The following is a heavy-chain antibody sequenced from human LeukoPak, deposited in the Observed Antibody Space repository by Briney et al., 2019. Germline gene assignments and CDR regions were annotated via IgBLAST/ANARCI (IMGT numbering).Heavy chain of an antibody. Sequence: GGPVRLLCAACGFAFGHYTMQGVRHAPGRGLVGVSLISWECGNTHYADSGKGRFTISRNNNKNSLYLQMNSLRAEDTAVYYCAKDSYCSGGSCYSDFDYWGQGTLVTVSS. CDR3: AKDSYCSGGSCYSDFDY. D-gene: IGHD2-15*01. J-gene: IGHJ4*02. CDR1: GFAFGHYT. CDR2: ISWECGNT. V-gene: IGHV3-43*01.